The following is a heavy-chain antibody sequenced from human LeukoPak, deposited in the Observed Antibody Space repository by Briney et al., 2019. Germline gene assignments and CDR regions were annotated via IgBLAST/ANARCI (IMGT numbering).Heavy chain of an antibody. CDR2: IYYSGST. J-gene: IGHJ4*02. Sequence: SETLSLTCAVSDYSLSSNYWWGWIRQPPGKGLGWIGYIYYSGSTYYNPSLGSRVTMSVDPSKNQFSLKVSSVTAVDTAVYYCARKPNSEYYFDYWGQGTLVTVSS. CDR1: DYSLSSNYW. V-gene: IGHV4-28*01. CDR3: ARKPNSEYYFDY. D-gene: IGHD3-10*01.